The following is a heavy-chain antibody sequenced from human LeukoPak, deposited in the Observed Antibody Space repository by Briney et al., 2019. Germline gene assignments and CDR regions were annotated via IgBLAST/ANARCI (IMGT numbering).Heavy chain of an antibody. D-gene: IGHD6-25*01. J-gene: IGHJ5*02. V-gene: IGHV3-15*01. CDR3: TCHRKERLFGH. CDR2: ILSKIGGETT. CDR1: GLTFSDVW. Sequence: GGSLRLSCAVSGLTFSDVWMSWVRQAPGKELEWVGRILSKIGGETTEYAASVKGRFTISRDDSRDTVYLQMNSLKTEDTAVYYGTCHRKERLFGHWGQGTLVTVSS.